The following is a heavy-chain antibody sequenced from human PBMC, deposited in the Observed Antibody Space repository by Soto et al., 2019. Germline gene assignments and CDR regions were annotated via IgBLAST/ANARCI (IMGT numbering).Heavy chain of an antibody. CDR3: ARDHGGDSSGYVPNY. J-gene: IGHJ4*02. D-gene: IGHD3-22*01. Sequence: ASVKVSCKASGYTFTGYYMHWVRQAPGQGLEWMGWINPNSGGTNYAQKFQGRVTMTRDTSISTAYMELSRLRSDDTAVYYCARDHGGDSSGYVPNYWGQGTLVTVSS. V-gene: IGHV1-2*02. CDR1: GYTFTGYY. CDR2: INPNSGGT.